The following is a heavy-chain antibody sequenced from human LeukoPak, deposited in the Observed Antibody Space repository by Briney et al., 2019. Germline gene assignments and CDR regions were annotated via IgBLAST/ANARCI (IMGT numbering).Heavy chain of an antibody. CDR3: ARERSSQGYFDF. J-gene: IGHJ4*02. CDR2: IYPDDSDT. CDR1: GYSSTSYW. V-gene: IGHV5-51*01. D-gene: IGHD6-6*01. Sequence: GESLKSSCKGSGYSSTSYWIGWVRQMPGKGREWMGIIYPDDSDTRYSPSFQGQVTISADKSISTAYLQWSSLTASDTALYYCARERSSQGYFDFWGQGTLVTVSS.